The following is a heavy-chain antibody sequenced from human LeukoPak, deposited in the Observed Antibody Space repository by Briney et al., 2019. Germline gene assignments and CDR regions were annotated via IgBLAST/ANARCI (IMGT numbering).Heavy chain of an antibody. CDR2: ISAYNGNT. V-gene: IGHV1-18*01. CDR3: AREAHSGSWRGVFDY. D-gene: IGHD1-26*01. CDR1: GYTFTSYG. Sequence: GASVKVSCKASGYTFTSYGISWVRQAPGQGLEWMGWISAYNGNTNYAQKLQGRVTMTTDTSTSTAYMELRSLRSDDTAVYYCAREAHSGSWRGVFDYWGQGTLVTVSS. J-gene: IGHJ4*02.